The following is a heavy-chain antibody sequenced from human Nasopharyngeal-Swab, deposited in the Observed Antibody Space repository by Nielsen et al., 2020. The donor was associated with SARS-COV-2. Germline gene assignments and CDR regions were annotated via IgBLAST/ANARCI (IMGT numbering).Heavy chain of an antibody. D-gene: IGHD3-10*01. V-gene: IGHV1-69*13. CDR2: IIPIFGTA. CDR3: ARDEGITMVRGDLAGMDV. Sequence: SVKVSCKASGGTFSSYAISWVRQAPGQGLEWMGGIIPIFGTANYAQKFQGRVTITADESTSTAYMELSSLRSEDTAVYYCARDEGITMVRGDLAGMDVWGQGTTVTVSS. J-gene: IGHJ6*02. CDR1: GGTFSSYA.